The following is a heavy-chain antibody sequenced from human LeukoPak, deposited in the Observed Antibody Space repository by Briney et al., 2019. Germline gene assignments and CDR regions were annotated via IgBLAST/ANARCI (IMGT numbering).Heavy chain of an antibody. Sequence: PSETLSLTCTVSGGSISSSSYYWGWIRQPPGKGLEWIASMYHSGITYYNSSLKIRATISVDTSKNQFSLKLNSVTAADTSVYYCARLTPGKNWFDPWGHGTLVTVSS. CDR2: MYHSGIT. CDR3: ARLTPGKNWFDP. D-gene: IGHD3-10*01. J-gene: IGHJ5*02. CDR1: GGSISSSSYY. V-gene: IGHV4-39*07.